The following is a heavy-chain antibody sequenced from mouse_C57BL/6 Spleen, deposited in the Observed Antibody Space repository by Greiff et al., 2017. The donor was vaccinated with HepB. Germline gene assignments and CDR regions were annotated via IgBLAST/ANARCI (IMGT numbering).Heavy chain of an antibody. J-gene: IGHJ2*01. D-gene: IGHD1-1*01. V-gene: IGHV3-6*01. CDR3: ARDDYYGSSYGDYFDY. Sequence: VQLKESGPGLVKPSQSLSLTCSVTGYSITSGYYWNWIRQFPGNKLEWMGYISYDGSNNYNPSLKNRISITRDTSKNQFFLKLNSVTTEDTATYYCARDDYYGSSYGDYFDYWGQGTTLTVSS. CDR1: GYSITSGYY. CDR2: ISYDGSN.